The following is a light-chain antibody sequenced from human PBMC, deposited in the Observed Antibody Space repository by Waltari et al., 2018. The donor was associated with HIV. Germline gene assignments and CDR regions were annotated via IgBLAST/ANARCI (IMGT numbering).Light chain of an antibody. CDR3: VAWDDSLRGVV. Sequence: SVLTQPPSASGTPGQRVTISCSGSTSHIGSNAASWYQHLPGAAPKPLTHRNNQRPSGVPDRFSGSTSGTSASLAISGLRSEDEADYYCVAWDDSLRGVVFGGGTKVAAL. CDR2: RNN. V-gene: IGLV1-47*01. CDR1: TSHIGSNA. J-gene: IGLJ2*01.